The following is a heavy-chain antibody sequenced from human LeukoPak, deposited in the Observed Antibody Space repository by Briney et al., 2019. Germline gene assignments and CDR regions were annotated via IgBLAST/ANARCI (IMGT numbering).Heavy chain of an antibody. CDR1: GGSISSGGYP. J-gene: IGHJ3*02. CDR3: ARARITIFGVVSHDAFDI. D-gene: IGHD3-3*01. CDR2: IYHSGST. V-gene: IGHV4-30-2*01. Sequence: SETLSLTCAVSGGSISSGGYPWSWIRQPPGKGLEWIGYIYHSGSTYYNPSLKSRVTISVDRSKNQFSLKLSSVTAADTAVYYCARARITIFGVVSHDAFDIWGQGTMVTVSS.